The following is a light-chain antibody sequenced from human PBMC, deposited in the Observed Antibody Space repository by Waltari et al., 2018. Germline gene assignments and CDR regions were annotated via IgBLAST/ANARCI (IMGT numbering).Light chain of an antibody. CDR2: YAS. J-gene: IGKJ1*01. Sequence: EIVLTQSPGTLSLSPGERATLSGRASQSVRRTLAWYQQKPGQAPRLLIYYASTRGTGIPDRFSGSGSGTDFSLTISRLEPEDFAVYFCQKYGTLPATFGQGTKVEIK. CDR1: QSVRRT. CDR3: QKYGTLPAT. V-gene: IGKV3-20*01.